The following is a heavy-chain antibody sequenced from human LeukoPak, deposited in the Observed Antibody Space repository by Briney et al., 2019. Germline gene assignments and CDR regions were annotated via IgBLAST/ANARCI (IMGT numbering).Heavy chain of an antibody. Sequence: PGGSLRLSCAASGFTFDDYAMHWVRQAPGKGLEWVSLISWDGGATCYADSVKGRFTISRDNSKNSLFLQMNSLRAQDTAFYYCAKDASSGWYIDYWGQGTLVTVSS. CDR3: AKDASSGWYIDY. CDR1: GFTFDDYA. J-gene: IGHJ4*02. CDR2: ISWDGGAT. V-gene: IGHV3-43D*03. D-gene: IGHD6-19*01.